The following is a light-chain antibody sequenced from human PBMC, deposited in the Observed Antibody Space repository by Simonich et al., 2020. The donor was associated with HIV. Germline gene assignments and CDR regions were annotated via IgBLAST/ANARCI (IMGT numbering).Light chain of an antibody. Sequence: DIQMNQSPSSLPASVGNSVTITYHASQDITNYLNWYQHKQGKAPTLLIYGASNLETGVPSRFNGTGCGTDFTFTINSLQPEDIATYYCQQYDNLPWTFGRGTKVEIK. V-gene: IGKV1-33*01. CDR1: QDITNY. CDR2: GAS. J-gene: IGKJ1*01. CDR3: QQYDNLPWT.